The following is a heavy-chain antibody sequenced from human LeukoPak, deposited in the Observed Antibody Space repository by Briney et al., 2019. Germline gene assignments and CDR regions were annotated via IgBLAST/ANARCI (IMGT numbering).Heavy chain of an antibody. CDR3: ARDGGYCSNTSCYRSWFDP. D-gene: IGHD2-2*01. Sequence: ASVKVSCKASGYTFTGYYMHWVRRAPGQGLEWMGWINPNSGGTNYAQKFQGRVTMTRDTSISTAYMELSRLRSDDTAVYYCARDGGYCSNTSCYRSWFDPWGQGTLVTVSS. CDR1: GYTFTGYY. J-gene: IGHJ5*02. V-gene: IGHV1-2*02. CDR2: INPNSGGT.